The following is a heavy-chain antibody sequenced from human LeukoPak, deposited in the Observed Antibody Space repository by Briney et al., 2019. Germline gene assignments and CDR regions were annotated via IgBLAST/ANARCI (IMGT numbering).Heavy chain of an antibody. CDR3: ARAQNSGYAWAAFDI. D-gene: IGHD5-12*01. V-gene: IGHV4-34*01. CDR1: RGSFSGF. Sequence: SETLSLTCAVYRGSFSGFWSWIRQPAGKGLEWIGEIHHTGSTKYNPSLTSRVTMSVDTSKNQFSMNLSSVTAADTAVYYCARAQNSGYAWAAFDIWGQGTMVTVSS. CDR2: IHHTGST. J-gene: IGHJ3*02.